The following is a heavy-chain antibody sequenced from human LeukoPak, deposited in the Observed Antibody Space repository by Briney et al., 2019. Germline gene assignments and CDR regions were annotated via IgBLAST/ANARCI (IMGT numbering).Heavy chain of an antibody. CDR2: IYYSGST. V-gene: IGHV4-59*01. J-gene: IGHJ6*02. D-gene: IGHD3-3*01. CDR1: GGSISSYY. CDR3: ARSGYYHYYYGIDV. Sequence: PSETLSLTCTVSGGSISSYYWSWIRQPPGKGLEWIGYIYYSGSTNYNPSLKSRVTISVDTSKNQFSLKLSSVTAADTAVYYCARSGYYHYYYGIDVWGQGTTVTVSS.